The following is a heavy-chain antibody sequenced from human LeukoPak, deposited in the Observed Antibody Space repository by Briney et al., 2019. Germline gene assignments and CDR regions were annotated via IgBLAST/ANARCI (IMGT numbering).Heavy chain of an antibody. CDR2: ISSSSSYI. CDR3: ARGGIGYYYYYYMDV. V-gene: IGHV3-21*01. J-gene: IGHJ6*03. Sequence: PGGSLRLSCAASGFTFSSYNMNWVRQAPGKGLEWVSSISSSSSYIYYADSVKGRFTISRDNAKNSLYLQMNSLRAEDTAVYYCARGGIGYYYYYYMDVWGKGTTVTISS. D-gene: IGHD3-10*01. CDR1: GFTFSSYN.